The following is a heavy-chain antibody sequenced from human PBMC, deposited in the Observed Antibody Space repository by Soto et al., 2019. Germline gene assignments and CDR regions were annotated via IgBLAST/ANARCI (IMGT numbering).Heavy chain of an antibody. J-gene: IGHJ6*02. V-gene: IGHV3-30*18. CDR2: ISYDGSNK. CDR3: AKDYSAGDFWSGYYGAHYYYYGMDV. CDR1: GFTFSSYG. Sequence: LRLSCAASGFTFSSYGMHWVRQAPGKGLEWVAVISYDGSNKYYADSVKGRFTISRDNSKNTLYLQMNSLRAEDTAVYYCAKDYSAGDFWSGYYGAHYYYYGMDVWGQGTTVTVSS. D-gene: IGHD3-3*01.